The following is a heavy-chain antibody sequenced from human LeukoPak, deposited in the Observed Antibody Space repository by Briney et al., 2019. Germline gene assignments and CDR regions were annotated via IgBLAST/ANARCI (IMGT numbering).Heavy chain of an antibody. Sequence: GGSLRLSCAASGFTVSGNYMSWVRQAPGRGLVWVSRINSDGSITTYADSVKGRFTISRDNANNTLYLQLNSLRAEDTAVYYCVRTVAGRWFDPWGQGTLVTVSS. J-gene: IGHJ5*02. D-gene: IGHD6-19*01. CDR3: VRTVAGRWFDP. CDR1: GFTVSGNY. V-gene: IGHV3-74*03. CDR2: INSDGSIT.